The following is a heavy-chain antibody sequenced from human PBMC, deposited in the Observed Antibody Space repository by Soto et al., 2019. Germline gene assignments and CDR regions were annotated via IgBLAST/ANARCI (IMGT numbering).Heavy chain of an antibody. D-gene: IGHD3-3*01. CDR3: ARVLFGRGNWFDP. CDR1: GGSISSYY. Sequence: QVQLQESGPGLVKPSETLSLTCTVSGGSISSYYWSWIRQPPGKGLEWIGYIYYNGSANYNPSLKSRVTISVDTSKNQFSLKLSSVTAADTAVYYCARVLFGRGNWFDPWGQGTLVTVSS. CDR2: IYYNGSA. V-gene: IGHV4-59*01. J-gene: IGHJ5*02.